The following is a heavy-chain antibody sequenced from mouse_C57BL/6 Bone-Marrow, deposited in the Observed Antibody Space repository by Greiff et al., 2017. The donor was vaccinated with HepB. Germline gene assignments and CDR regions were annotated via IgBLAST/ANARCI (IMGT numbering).Heavy chain of an antibody. D-gene: IGHD1-1*01. CDR1: GYAFSSSW. Sequence: VKLMESGPELVKPGASVKISCKASGYAFSSSWMNWVKQRPGKGLEWIGRIYPGDGDTNYNGKFKGKATLTADKSSSTAYMQLSSLTSEDSAVYFCARSRITTVVPDYWGQGTSVTVSS. CDR3: ARSRITTVVPDY. J-gene: IGHJ4*01. V-gene: IGHV1-82*01. CDR2: IYPGDGDT.